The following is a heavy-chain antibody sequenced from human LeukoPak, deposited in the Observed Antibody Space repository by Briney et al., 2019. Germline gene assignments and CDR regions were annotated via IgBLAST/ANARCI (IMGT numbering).Heavy chain of an antibody. Sequence: KPSETLSLTCTVSGGSVSSYYWSWIRQPPGKGLEWIGYIYYSGSTNYNPSLKSRVTISVDTSKNQFSLKLSSVTAADTAVYYCARAMYSGSYWTNWGQGTLVTVSS. V-gene: IGHV4-59*02. CDR3: ARAMYSGSYWTN. J-gene: IGHJ4*02. CDR2: IYYSGST. D-gene: IGHD1-26*01. CDR1: GGSVSSYY.